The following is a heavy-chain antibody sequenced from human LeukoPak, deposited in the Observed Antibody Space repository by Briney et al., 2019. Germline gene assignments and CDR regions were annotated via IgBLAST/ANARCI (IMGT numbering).Heavy chain of an antibody. V-gene: IGHV4-34*01. D-gene: IGHD2-2*01. J-gene: IGHJ4*02. Sequence: SETLSPTCAVYGGSFSGYYWSWIRQPPGKGLEWIGEINHSGSTNYNPSLKSRVTISVDTSKNQFSLKLSSVTAADTAVYYCAREDIVVVPAAGYRYTGSRYFDYWGQGTLVTVSS. CDR3: AREDIVVVPAAGYRYTGSRYFDY. CDR1: GGSFSGYY. CDR2: INHSGST.